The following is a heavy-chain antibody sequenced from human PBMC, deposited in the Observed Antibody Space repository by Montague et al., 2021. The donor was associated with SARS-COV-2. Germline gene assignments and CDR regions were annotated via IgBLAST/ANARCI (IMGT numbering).Heavy chain of an antibody. Sequence: TLSLTCTVSGGSISSGGYYWSWIRQHPGKGLEWIGYIYYSGSTNYNPSLKSRLTISVDTSKNQCSLKLSSVTAADTAVYYCARGEGVMVYVYGMDVWGQGTTVTVSS. J-gene: IGHJ6*02. CDR2: IYYSGST. CDR1: GGSISSGGYY. V-gene: IGHV4-31*03. D-gene: IGHD2-8*01. CDR3: ARGEGVMVYVYGMDV.